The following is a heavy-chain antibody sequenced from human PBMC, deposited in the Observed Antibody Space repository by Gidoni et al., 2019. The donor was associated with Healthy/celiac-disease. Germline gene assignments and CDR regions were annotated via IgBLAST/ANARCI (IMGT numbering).Heavy chain of an antibody. CDR1: GFTFSDYC. J-gene: IGHJ4*02. CDR2: IRSSRRYI. V-gene: IGHV3-21*01. CDR3: ARVGFRGSGNY. Sequence: EVQLVESGGGLVKPGGSLRLSCAASGFTFSDYCMNWVSQAPGKGLEGDYSIRSSRRYIYYAESVKGRFTISREEAKNSMYLQMNSRGTEETAVYYCARVGFRGSGNYWGQGTLVTVSS. D-gene: IGHD6-19*01.